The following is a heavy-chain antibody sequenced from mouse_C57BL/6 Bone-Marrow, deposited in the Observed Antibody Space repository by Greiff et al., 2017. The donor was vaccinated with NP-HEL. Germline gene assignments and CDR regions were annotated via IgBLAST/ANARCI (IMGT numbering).Heavy chain of an antibody. CDR1: GYSITSGYY. Sequence: EVKLQESGPGLVKPSQSLSLTCSVTGYSITSGYYWNWIRQFPGNKLEWMGYISYDGSTNYNPSLKNRISITRDTSTNQSFLQLNSVTTEDTATYNGARGVLYDYGSSSEYYFDYWGQGTTLTVSS. CDR3: ARGVLYDYGSSSEYYFDY. D-gene: IGHD1-1*01. J-gene: IGHJ2*01. CDR2: ISYDGST. V-gene: IGHV3-6*01.